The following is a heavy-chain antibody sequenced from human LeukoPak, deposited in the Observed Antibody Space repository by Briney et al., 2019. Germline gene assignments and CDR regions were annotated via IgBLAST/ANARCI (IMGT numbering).Heavy chain of an antibody. CDR1: GFTFSSYW. J-gene: IGHJ6*02. CDR3: ARVRIAVAGPQGGYYYYGMDV. D-gene: IGHD6-19*01. Sequence: PGGSLRLSCAASGFTFSSYWMSWVRQAPGKGLEWVANIKQDGSEKYYVDSVKGRFTISRDNAKNSLYLQMNSLRAEDTAVYYCARVRIAVAGPQGGYYYYGMDVWGQGTTVTVSS. CDR2: IKQDGSEK. V-gene: IGHV3-7*01.